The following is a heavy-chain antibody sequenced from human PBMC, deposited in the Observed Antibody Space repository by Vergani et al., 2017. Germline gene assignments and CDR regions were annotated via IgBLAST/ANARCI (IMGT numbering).Heavy chain of an antibody. V-gene: IGHV4-39*01. Sequence: QLQLQESGPGLVKPSETLSLTCTVSGGSISSSSYYWGWIRQPPGKGLEWIGSIYYSGSTYYNPSLTSRVTISVDTSKNQFSLKLSSVTAADTAVYYCARKWGIQLWLLGYFDLWGRGTLVTVSS. CDR3: ARKWGIQLWLLGYFDL. J-gene: IGHJ2*01. CDR2: IYYSGST. D-gene: IGHD5-18*01. CDR1: GGSISSSSYY.